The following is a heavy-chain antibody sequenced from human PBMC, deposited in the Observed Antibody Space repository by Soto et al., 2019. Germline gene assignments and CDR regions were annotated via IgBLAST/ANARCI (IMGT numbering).Heavy chain of an antibody. Sequence: QVQLVQSGAEVKKPGASVKVSCKASGYTFTSYGISWVRQAPGQGLEWMGWISAYNGNTNYAQKLQGRVTMTTDTATSTAHMGLRGLRSDDTAVYYCALAPSIAVAGTSCDYWGQGTLVTVSS. V-gene: IGHV1-18*01. CDR3: ALAPSIAVAGTSCDY. CDR2: ISAYNGNT. D-gene: IGHD6-19*01. CDR1: GYTFTSYG. J-gene: IGHJ4*02.